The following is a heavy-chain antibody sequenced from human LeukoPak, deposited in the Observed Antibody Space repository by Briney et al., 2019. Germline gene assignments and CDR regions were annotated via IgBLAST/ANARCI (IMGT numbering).Heavy chain of an antibody. J-gene: IGHJ4*02. Sequence: SETLSLTCTVSGGSISSGSYYWSWIRQPAGKGLEWIGRIYTSGSTNYNPSLKSRVTISVDTSKNQFSLKLSSVTAADTAVYYCARFSRYCSGGSCYNFDYWGQGTLVTVSS. D-gene: IGHD2-15*01. V-gene: IGHV4-61*02. CDR3: ARFSRYCSGGSCYNFDY. CDR2: IYTSGST. CDR1: GGSISSGSYY.